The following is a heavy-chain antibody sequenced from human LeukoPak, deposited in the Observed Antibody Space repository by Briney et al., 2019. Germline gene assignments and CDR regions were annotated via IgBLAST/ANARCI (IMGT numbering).Heavy chain of an antibody. CDR1: GHIFTSYV. CDR2: INAYNGNT. D-gene: IGHD1-14*01. J-gene: IGHJ4*02. Sequence: GASVMVSCKAAGHIFTSYVICRVRQAPGQWLEWIGWINAYNGNTNYGRKLQGRVTMTTDTTTSTAYMELRSLRSDDTAVYYCARDAGKLSCSHWGQGTLVTVSS. V-gene: IGHV1-18*01. CDR3: ARDAGKLSCSH.